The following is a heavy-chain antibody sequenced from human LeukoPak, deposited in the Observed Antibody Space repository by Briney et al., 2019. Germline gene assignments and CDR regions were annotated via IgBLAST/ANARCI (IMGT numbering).Heavy chain of an antibody. V-gene: IGHV1-18*01. CDR2: ISPYNGNT. D-gene: IGHD2-15*01. CDR1: GYIFTNYG. CDR3: ARDYCSGGTCYLGY. J-gene: IGHJ4*02. Sequence: ASVKVSCKSSGYIFTNYGFSWVRQAPGQGLEWLGWISPYNGNTNYAQNLQGRVTMTTDTSTSTAYMELRSLRSDDTAIYYCARDYCSGGTCYLGYWGQGTLVTVSS.